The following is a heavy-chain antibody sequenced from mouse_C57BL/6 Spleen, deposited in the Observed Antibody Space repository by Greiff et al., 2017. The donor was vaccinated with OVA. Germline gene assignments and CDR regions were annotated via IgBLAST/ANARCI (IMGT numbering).Heavy chain of an antibody. CDR3: APITTVVSTKAMDY. D-gene: IGHD1-1*01. Sequence: LQESGPELVKPGASVKISCKASGYAFSSSWMNWVKQRPGKGLEWIGRIYPGDGDTNYNGKFKGKATLTADKSSSTAYMQLSSLTSEDSAVYFCAPITTVVSTKAMDYWGQGTSVTVSS. J-gene: IGHJ4*01. CDR1: GYAFSSSW. CDR2: IYPGDGDT. V-gene: IGHV1-82*01.